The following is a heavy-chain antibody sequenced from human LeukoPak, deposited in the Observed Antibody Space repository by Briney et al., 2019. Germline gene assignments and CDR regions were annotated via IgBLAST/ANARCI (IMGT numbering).Heavy chain of an antibody. D-gene: IGHD3-10*01. CDR2: FDPEDGET. CDR1: GYTLTELS. Sequence: ASVKVSCKVSGYTLTELSMHWVRLAPGKGLEWMGGFDPEDGETIYAQKFQGRVTMTEDTSTDTAYMELSSLRSEDTAVYYCATGSGSGSYYNWDAFDIWGQGTMVTVSS. J-gene: IGHJ3*02. V-gene: IGHV1-24*01. CDR3: ATGSGSGSYYNWDAFDI.